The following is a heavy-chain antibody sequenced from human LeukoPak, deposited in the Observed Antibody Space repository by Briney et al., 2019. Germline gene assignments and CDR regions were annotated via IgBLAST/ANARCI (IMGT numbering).Heavy chain of an antibody. V-gene: IGHV1-2*02. D-gene: IGHD6-19*01. CDR1: GYTFTGYY. CDR2: IYPYSGDT. Sequence: ASVTVSCKASGYTFTGYYIHWVRQAPGQGLEWMGWIYPYSGDTNYAQNFQGRVTMTRDTSISTAYMELSSLKSDDTAVYYCARAPPTVDVFDPWGQGTLVTVSS. J-gene: IGHJ5*02. CDR3: ARAPPTVDVFDP.